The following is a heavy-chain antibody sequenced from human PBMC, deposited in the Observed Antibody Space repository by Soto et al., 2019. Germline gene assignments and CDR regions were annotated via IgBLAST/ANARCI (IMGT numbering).Heavy chain of an antibody. Sequence: GGSLRLSCAASGFTFSDYYMTWIRQPPGKGLEWVSGIGGSGRTTYYADSVKGRFTISRDNSNNTLFLQMNSLRAEDTAVYYCAKSRYSDSSGDFYDYWGQGTLVTVSS. CDR3: AKSRYSDSSGDFYDY. CDR2: IGGSGRTT. J-gene: IGHJ4*02. V-gene: IGHV3-23*01. D-gene: IGHD3-22*01. CDR1: GFTFSDYY.